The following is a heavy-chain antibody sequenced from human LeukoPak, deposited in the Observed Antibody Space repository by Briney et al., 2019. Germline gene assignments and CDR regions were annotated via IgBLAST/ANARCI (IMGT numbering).Heavy chain of an antibody. CDR1: GFTFSSYG. V-gene: IGHV3-30*18. CDR2: ISYDGSNK. CDR3: AKDPGPALVVPAAKFDY. J-gene: IGHJ4*02. D-gene: IGHD2-2*01. Sequence: PGGSLRLSCAASGFTFSSYGMHWVRQAPGKGLEWVAVISYDGSNKYYADSVKGRFTISRDNSKNTLYLQMNSLRAEDTAVYYCAKDPGPALVVPAAKFDYWGQGTLVTVSS.